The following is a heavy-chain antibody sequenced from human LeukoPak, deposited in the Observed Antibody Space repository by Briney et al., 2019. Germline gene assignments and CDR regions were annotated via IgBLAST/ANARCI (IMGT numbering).Heavy chain of an antibody. CDR3: ARADASIWPRSFEY. CDR2: IYYSGST. J-gene: IGHJ4*02. Sequence: SETLSLTCTVSGGSISSSSYYWGWIRQPPGKGLEWIGSIYYSGSTYYNPSHKSRVTISVDTSKNQFSLKLSSVTAADTAVYYCARADASIWPRSFEYWGQGTLVTVSS. V-gene: IGHV4-39*07. CDR1: GGSISSSSYY. D-gene: IGHD6-13*01.